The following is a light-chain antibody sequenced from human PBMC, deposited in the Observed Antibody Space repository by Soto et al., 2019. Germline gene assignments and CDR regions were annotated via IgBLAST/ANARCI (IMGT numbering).Light chain of an antibody. Sequence: EVVLTQSPGTLSLSPGERAALSCRASQSLTYNYLAWFQQKPGQAPRLLIYGISNRATGIQDRFSGSGSGTDFTLTISRLEPEDFAVYYCQRYGSSPPWTFGQGTKVEIK. CDR3: QRYGSSPPWT. J-gene: IGKJ1*01. V-gene: IGKV3-20*01. CDR1: QSLTYNY. CDR2: GIS.